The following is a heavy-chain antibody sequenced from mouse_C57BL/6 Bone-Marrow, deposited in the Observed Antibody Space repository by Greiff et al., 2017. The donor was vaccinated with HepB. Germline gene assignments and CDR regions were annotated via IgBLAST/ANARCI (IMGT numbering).Heavy chain of an antibody. Sequence: EVQLQESGAELVRPGASVKLSCTASGFNIKDDYMHWVKQRPEQGLEWIGWIDPENGDTEYASKFQGKATITADTSSNTADLQLSSLTSEDTAVYYCTTGYYGSSYVDYWGQGTTLTVSA. CDR1: GFNIKDDY. CDR2: IDPENGDT. V-gene: IGHV14-4*01. J-gene: IGHJ2*01. CDR3: TTGYYGSSYVDY. D-gene: IGHD1-1*01.